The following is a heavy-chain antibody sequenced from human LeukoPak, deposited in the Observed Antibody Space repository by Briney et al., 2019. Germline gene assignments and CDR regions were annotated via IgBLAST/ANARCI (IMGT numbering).Heavy chain of an antibody. J-gene: IGHJ4*02. D-gene: IGHD3-3*01. CDR2: ISGGAGTT. Sequence: PGGSLRLSCAASGFIFNTYAMSWVRQAPGKGLEWVSAISGGAGTTYYADSVKGRFTVSRDNSKNTMYLQMNSLRAEDTAVYYCAKVYNDFWSGPGYFDNWGQGTLVTVSS. V-gene: IGHV3-23*01. CDR1: GFIFNTYA. CDR3: AKVYNDFWSGPGYFDN.